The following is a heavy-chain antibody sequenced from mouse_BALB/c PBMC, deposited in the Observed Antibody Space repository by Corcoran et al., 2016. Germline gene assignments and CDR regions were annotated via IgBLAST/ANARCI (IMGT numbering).Heavy chain of an antibody. CDR3: ARWVAPHAMDY. V-gene: IGHV1-26*01. Sequence: EVQLQQSGPELVKPGASVKISCKASGYSFTGYYMHWVKQSHVKSLEWIGRINPYNGATSYNQNFKDKASLTVDKSSSTAYMELHSLTSEDSAVYYCARWVAPHAMDYWGQGTSVTVSS. CDR1: GYSFTGYY. CDR2: INPYNGAT. D-gene: IGHD1-1*02. J-gene: IGHJ4*01.